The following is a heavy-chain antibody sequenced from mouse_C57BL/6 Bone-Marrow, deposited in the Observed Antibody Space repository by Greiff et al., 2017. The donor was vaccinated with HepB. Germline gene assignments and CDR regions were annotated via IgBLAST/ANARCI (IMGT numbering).Heavy chain of an antibody. CDR3: ARIYYDYDGYFDV. CDR2: INPSNGGT. Sequence: QVHVKQPGTELVKPGASVKLSCKASGYTFTSYWMHWVKQRPGQGLEWIGNINPSNGGTNYNEKFKSKATLTVDKSSSTAYMQLSSLTSEDSAVYYCARIYYDYDGYFDVWGTGTTVTVSS. V-gene: IGHV1-53*01. J-gene: IGHJ1*03. D-gene: IGHD2-4*01. CDR1: GYTFTSYW.